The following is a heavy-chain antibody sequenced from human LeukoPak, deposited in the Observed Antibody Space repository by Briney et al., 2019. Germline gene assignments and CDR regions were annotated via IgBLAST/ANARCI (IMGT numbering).Heavy chain of an antibody. CDR2: IYGGGAT. CDR1: GFTVSNNY. Sequence: GGSLRLSCAASGFTVSNNYMSWVRQAPGKGLEWVPVIYGGGATYYADSVKGRFTISRDNSKNTLYLQMNSLRAEDTAVYYCARLFPPSLHYFDYWGQGTLVTVSS. CDR3: ARLFPPSLHYFDY. D-gene: IGHD3-10*02. V-gene: IGHV3-53*01. J-gene: IGHJ4*02.